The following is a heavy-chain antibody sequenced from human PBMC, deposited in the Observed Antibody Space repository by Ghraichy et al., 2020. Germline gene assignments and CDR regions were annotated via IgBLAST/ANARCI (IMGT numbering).Heavy chain of an antibody. Sequence: SGPTMVKPTQTLTLTCTFSGFSLSTSGMCVSWIRQPPGKALEWLALIDWDDDKYYSTSLKTRLTISKDTSKNQVVLTMTNMDPVDTATYYCARIPLTYDYGDYVGDYYYYGMDVWGQGTTVTVSS. CDR2: IDWDDDK. CDR3: ARIPLTYDYGDYVGDYYYYGMDV. CDR1: GFSLSTSGMC. V-gene: IGHV2-70*01. J-gene: IGHJ6*02. D-gene: IGHD4-17*01.